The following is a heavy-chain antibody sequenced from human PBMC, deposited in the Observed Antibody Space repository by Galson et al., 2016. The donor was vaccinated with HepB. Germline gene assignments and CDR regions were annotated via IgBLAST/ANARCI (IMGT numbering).Heavy chain of an antibody. V-gene: IGHV1-2*06. J-gene: IGHJ4*02. CDR3: ARHTARVTVTNLAY. Sequence: SVKVSCKASGYTFTGYYIHWVRQAPGQGLEWMGRINPKSGGTDYAQKFQGRVTMTRDTSITTAYIELNRLTSADTAVYYCARHTARVTVTNLAYWGQGTLVTVAS. D-gene: IGHD4-17*01. CDR2: INPKSGGT. CDR1: GYTFTGYY.